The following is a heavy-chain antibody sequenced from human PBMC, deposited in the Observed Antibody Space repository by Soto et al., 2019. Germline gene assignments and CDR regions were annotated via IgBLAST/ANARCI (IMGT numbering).Heavy chain of an antibody. Sequence: SETLSLTCAVYGGSFSGYYWSWIRQPPGKGLEWIGEINHSGSTNYNPSLKSRVTISVDTSKNQFSLKLNSLTAADTAVYYCARGSDSGYDSYYFDYWGQGTLVTVSS. J-gene: IGHJ4*02. CDR1: GGSFSGYY. V-gene: IGHV4-34*01. CDR2: INHSGST. D-gene: IGHD5-12*01. CDR3: ARGSDSGYDSYYFDY.